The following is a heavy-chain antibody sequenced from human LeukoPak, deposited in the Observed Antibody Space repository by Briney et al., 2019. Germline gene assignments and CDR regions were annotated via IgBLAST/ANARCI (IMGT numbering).Heavy chain of an antibody. D-gene: IGHD6-13*01. J-gene: IGHJ4*02. CDR3: AVSGYSSSWPTEDFDY. CDR1: GYTFTGYY. CDR2: INPNSGGT. Sequence: ASVKVSCKASGYTFTGYYMHWVRQAPGQGLEWMGWINPNSGGTNYAQKFQGRVTMTRDTSISTAYMELSRLRSDDTAVYYCAVSGYSSSWPTEDFDYWGQGSLVTVSS. V-gene: IGHV1-2*02.